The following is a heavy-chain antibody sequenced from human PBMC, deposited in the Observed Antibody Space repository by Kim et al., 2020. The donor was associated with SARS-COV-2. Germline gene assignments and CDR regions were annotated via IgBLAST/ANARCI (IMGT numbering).Heavy chain of an antibody. Sequence: ASVKVSCKASGYTFTSYGISWVRQAPGQGLEWMGWISAYNGNTNYAQKLQGRVTMTTDTSTSTAYMELRSLRSDDTAVYYCARAVGIAAAGFWFDPWGQGTLVTVSS. J-gene: IGHJ5*02. CDR3: ARAVGIAAAGFWFDP. CDR2: ISAYNGNT. D-gene: IGHD6-13*01. V-gene: IGHV1-18*01. CDR1: GYTFTSYG.